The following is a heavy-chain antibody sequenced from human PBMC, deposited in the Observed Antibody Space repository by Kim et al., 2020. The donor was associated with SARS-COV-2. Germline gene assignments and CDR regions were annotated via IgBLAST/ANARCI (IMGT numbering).Heavy chain of an antibody. CDR1: GFTFSTYA. J-gene: IGHJ2*01. V-gene: IGHV3-23*01. CDR2: ITARGDNT. Sequence: GGSLRLSCAASGFTFSTYAMSWVRQAPGKGLEWVSGITARGDNTYYTDSVKGRFTISRDNSKNTLYLQMNSLRAEDTAVYHCANRKPAHWYFDLWGRGT. CDR3: ANRKPAHWYFDL.